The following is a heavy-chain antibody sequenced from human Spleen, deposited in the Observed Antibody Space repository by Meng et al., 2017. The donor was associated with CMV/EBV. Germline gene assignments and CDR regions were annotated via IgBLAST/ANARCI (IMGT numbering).Heavy chain of an antibody. CDR2: LYIDGST. CDR3: ARALDHDYHDYYFDL. D-gene: IGHD4-17*01. Sequence: GESLKISCAASGFIVSSDNMNWVRQSPGKGLEWVSILYIDGSTSYAASVKGRFTISGDISKNTLNLQMNSLGDEDTAIYYCARALDHDYHDYYFDLWGQGTLVTVSS. J-gene: IGHJ4*02. CDR1: GFIVSSDN. V-gene: IGHV3-53*01.